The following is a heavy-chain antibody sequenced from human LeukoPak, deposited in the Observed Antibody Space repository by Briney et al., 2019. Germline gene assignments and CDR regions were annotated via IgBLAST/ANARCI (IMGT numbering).Heavy chain of an antibody. CDR2: IYRTGNT. CDR1: GYSISTAYY. Sequence: KSSETLSLTCAVSGYSISTAYYWGWIRQPPGKGLEWIGSIYRTGNTHYNPSLKDRVTLSVDTSKNQFSLNLNSVTAADTAVYYCASRVITNPWWGRGTLVTVSS. V-gene: IGHV4-38-2*01. J-gene: IGHJ4*02. D-gene: IGHD1-1*01. CDR3: ASRVITNPW.